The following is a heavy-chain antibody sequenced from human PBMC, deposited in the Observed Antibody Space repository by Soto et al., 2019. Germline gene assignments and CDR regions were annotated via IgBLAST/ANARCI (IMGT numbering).Heavy chain of an antibody. D-gene: IGHD3-9*01. CDR1: GFTFSSYS. V-gene: IGHV3-48*02. J-gene: IGHJ6*02. Sequence: LRLSCAASGFTFSSYSMNWVRQAPGKGLEWVSYISSSSSTIYYADSVKGRFTISRDNAKNSLYLQMNSLRDEDTAVYYCARHYDILTGYYMRVDYYYYGMDVWGQGTTVTVSS. CDR3: ARHYDILTGYYMRVDYYYYGMDV. CDR2: ISSSSSTI.